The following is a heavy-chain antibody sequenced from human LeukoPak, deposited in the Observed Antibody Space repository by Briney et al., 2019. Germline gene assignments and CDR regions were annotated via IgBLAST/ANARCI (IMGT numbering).Heavy chain of an antibody. CDR3: ARDVVDSGYSLFDY. CDR1: GGTFSSYT. V-gene: IGHV1-69*04. CDR2: IIPIFGIA. Sequence: SVKVSCKDSGGTFSSYTISWVRQAPGQGLEWMGKIIPIFGIANYAQKFQGRVTTTADKSTSTAYLELSSLRSEDTAAYYCARDVVDSGYSLFDYWGQGTLVTVSS. D-gene: IGHD5-12*01. J-gene: IGHJ4*02.